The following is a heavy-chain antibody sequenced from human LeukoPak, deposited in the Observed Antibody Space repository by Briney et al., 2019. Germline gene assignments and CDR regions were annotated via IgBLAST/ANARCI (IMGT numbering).Heavy chain of an antibody. CDR3: ARDLVVFGYYYGSGSSPTFDY. D-gene: IGHD3-10*01. CDR2: ISYDGSNK. V-gene: IGHV3-30-3*01. CDR1: GFTLSSYA. Sequence: GGSLRLACAASGFTLSSYAMHWVRQAPGKGLEWVAVISYDGSNKYYADSVKGRFTISRDNSKNTLYLQMNSLRAEDTAVYYCARDLVVFGYYYGSGSSPTFDYWGQGTLVTVSS. J-gene: IGHJ4*02.